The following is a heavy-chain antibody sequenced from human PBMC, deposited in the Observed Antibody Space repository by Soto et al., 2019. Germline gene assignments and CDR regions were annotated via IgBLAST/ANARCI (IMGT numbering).Heavy chain of an antibody. CDR3: AKRKDFWNGYYLTFDY. J-gene: IGHJ4*02. CDR2: ISYDGSNK. V-gene: IGHV3-30*18. CDR1: GFTFSSYG. D-gene: IGHD3-3*01. Sequence: PGGSLRLSCAASGFTFSSYGMHWVRQAPGKGLEWVAIISYDGSNKYYADSVKGRFTISRDNSKNTLYLQMNSLRAEDTAVYYCAKRKDFWNGYYLTFDYWGQGTLVTVSS.